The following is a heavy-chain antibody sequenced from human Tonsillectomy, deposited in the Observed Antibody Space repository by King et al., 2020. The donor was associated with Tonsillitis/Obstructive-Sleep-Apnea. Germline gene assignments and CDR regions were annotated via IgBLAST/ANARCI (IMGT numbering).Heavy chain of an antibody. J-gene: IGHJ4*02. CDR2: IAYDGSFK. CDR1: GFTFSSYA. D-gene: IGHD2-15*01. CDR3: AREGGVRYCSGGSCRGGFDY. V-gene: IGHV3-30*01. Sequence: QLVQSGGGVVQPGRSLRLSCAASGFTFSSYAMHWVRQAPGKGLEWVAVIAYDGSFKYNADSVKGRFTISRDNSKNTLYLQMNSLRAEDTAVYYCAREGGVRYCSGGSCRGGFDYWGQGTLVTVSS.